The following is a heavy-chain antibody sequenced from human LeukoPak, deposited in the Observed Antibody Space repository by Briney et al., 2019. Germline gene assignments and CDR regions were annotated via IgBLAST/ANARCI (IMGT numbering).Heavy chain of an antibody. D-gene: IGHD6-25*01. Sequence: GGSLRLSCAASGFTFSSYGMSWVRQAPGKGLEWVSAISGSGGSTYYADSVKGRFTISRDNAKNSLYLQMNSLRAEDTAVYYCARGGSSGGRFEYWGQGTLVTVSS. J-gene: IGHJ4*02. V-gene: IGHV3-23*01. CDR3: ARGGSSGGRFEY. CDR2: ISGSGGST. CDR1: GFTFSSYG.